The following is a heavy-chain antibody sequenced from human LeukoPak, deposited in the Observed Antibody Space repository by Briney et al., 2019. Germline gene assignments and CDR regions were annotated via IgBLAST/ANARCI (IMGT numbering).Heavy chain of an antibody. D-gene: IGHD6-19*01. CDR1: GFTFSTYA. J-gene: IGHJ4*02. CDR3: ARDAGSGYFDY. Sequence: GGSLRLSCAASGFTFSTYAMNWVRQAPGKGLEWVSYISSSSSTIYFPDSVKGRFTISRDNAKNSLYLQMNGLRDEDTAVYYCARDAGSGYFDYWGQGTLVTVSS. CDR2: ISSSSSTI. V-gene: IGHV3-48*02.